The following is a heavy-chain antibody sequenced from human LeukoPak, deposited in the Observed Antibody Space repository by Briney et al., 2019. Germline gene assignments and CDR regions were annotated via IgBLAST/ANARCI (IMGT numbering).Heavy chain of an antibody. V-gene: IGHV3-30*04. Sequence: PGGSLRLSCAASGFTFSDYPMYWVRQAPGKGLEWVAVISYDASNDFYSDSVRGRFTISRDNAQNTVYLQMHSLKAEDTAVYYCARSPRFPFGQMDVWGKGTMVIVSS. CDR1: GFTFSDYP. CDR3: ARSPRFPFGQMDV. D-gene: IGHD2-21*01. CDR2: ISYDASND. J-gene: IGHJ6*04.